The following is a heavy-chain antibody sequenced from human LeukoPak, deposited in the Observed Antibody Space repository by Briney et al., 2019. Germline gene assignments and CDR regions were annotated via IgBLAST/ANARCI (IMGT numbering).Heavy chain of an antibody. J-gene: IGHJ1*01. CDR2: IYYRGST. Sequence: SSETLSHTCTLSGDSISSSSYYWRWIRQPPGKGLEWIGDIYYRGSTYYTPNPKSRVAISIDKSNNQFSLTLNSVTAADTALYFCARRRYYDSTGYLDWGQGTLVTVSS. CDR3: ARRRYYDSTGYLD. D-gene: IGHD3-22*01. V-gene: IGHV4-39*01. CDR1: GDSISSSSYY.